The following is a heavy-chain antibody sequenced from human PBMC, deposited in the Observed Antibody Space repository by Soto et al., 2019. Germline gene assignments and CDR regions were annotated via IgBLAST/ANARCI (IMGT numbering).Heavy chain of an antibody. Sequence: SGPTLVNPTQTLTLTCTFSGFSLSANAVGVAWIRQPPGQALEWLALIYWDDDKRYRTSLRSRLTITKDTSKNQVVLTMTNMDPVDTGTYYCAHAYGGTSWPNDAFDVWGQGTVVTVSS. J-gene: IGHJ3*01. CDR2: IYWDDDK. V-gene: IGHV2-5*02. CDR3: AHAYGGTSWPNDAFDV. D-gene: IGHD2-2*01. CDR1: GFSLSANAVG.